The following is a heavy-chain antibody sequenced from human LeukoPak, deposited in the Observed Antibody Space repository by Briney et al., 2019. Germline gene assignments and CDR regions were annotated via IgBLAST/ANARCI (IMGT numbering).Heavy chain of an antibody. J-gene: IGHJ6*02. CDR1: GYTFTSYD. V-gene: IGHV1-8*01. Sequence: GASVKVSCKASGYTFTSYDINWVRQATGQGLEWMGWMNPNSGNTGYAQKFQSRVTMTRNTSISTAYMELSSLRSEDTAVYYCAREIGKRLVLFYYYGMDVWGQGTTVTVSS. CDR2: MNPNSGNT. D-gene: IGHD6-13*01. CDR3: AREIGKRLVLFYYYGMDV.